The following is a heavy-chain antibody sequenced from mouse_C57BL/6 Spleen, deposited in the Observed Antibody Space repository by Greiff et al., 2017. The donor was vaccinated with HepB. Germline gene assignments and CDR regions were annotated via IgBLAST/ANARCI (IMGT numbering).Heavy chain of an antibody. CDR3: ARHGNYGSDAMDY. V-gene: IGHV2-6-1*01. Sequence: VQRVESGPGLVAPSQSLSITCTVSGFSLTSYGVHWVRQPPGKGLEWLVVIWSDGSTTYNSALKSRLSISKDNSKSQVFLKMNSLQTDDTAMYYCARHGNYGSDAMDYWGQGTSVTVSS. J-gene: IGHJ4*01. CDR1: GFSLTSYG. CDR2: IWSDGST. D-gene: IGHD1-1*01.